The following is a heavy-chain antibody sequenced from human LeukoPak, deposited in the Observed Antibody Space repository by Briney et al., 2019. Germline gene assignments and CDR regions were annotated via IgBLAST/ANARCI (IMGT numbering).Heavy chain of an antibody. CDR3: AKDTPQRKITMVRGVIDGY. J-gene: IGHJ4*02. CDR1: GFTFSNYP. D-gene: IGHD3-10*01. Sequence: GGSLRLSCVASGFTFSNYPMTWVRQAPGKGLESVSAVGSSGAGTKYAESVKGRFTISRDNSKSTLYLQMNSLRAEDTAVYYCAKDTPQRKITMVRGVIDGYWGQGTLVTVSS. CDR2: VGSSGAGT. V-gene: IGHV3-23*01.